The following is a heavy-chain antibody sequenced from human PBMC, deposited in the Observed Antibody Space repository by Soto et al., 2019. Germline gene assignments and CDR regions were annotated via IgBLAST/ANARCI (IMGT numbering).Heavy chain of an antibody. Sequence: LRLSCAASGFTFSSYAMGWVRQAPGKGLEWVSAISGSGGSTYYADSVKGRFTISRDNSKNTLYLQMNSLRAEDTAVYYCAKMNSYGPRTFPDAFDIWGQGTMVTVSS. D-gene: IGHD5-18*01. J-gene: IGHJ3*02. CDR1: GFTFSSYA. V-gene: IGHV3-23*01. CDR3: AKMNSYGPRTFPDAFDI. CDR2: ISGSGGST.